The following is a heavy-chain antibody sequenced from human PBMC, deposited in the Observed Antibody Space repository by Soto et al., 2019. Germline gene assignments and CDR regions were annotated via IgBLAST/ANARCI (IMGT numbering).Heavy chain of an antibody. V-gene: IGHV1-69*13. Sequence: SVKVSCKASGGTFSSYAISWVRQAPGQGLEWMGGIIPIVGTANYAQKFQGRVTITADESTSTAYMELSSLRSEDTAVYYCARTRVGATTTGWFDPWGQGTLVTVSS. CDR3: ARTRVGATTTGWFDP. CDR2: IIPIVGTA. CDR1: GGTFSSYA. J-gene: IGHJ5*02. D-gene: IGHD1-26*01.